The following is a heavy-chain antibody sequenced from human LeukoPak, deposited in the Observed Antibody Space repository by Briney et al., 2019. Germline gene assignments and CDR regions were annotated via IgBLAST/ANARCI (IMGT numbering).Heavy chain of an antibody. V-gene: IGHV3-23*01. Sequence: GGSLRLSCAASGFTFNIYAMSWVRQAPGKGLEWVSSITSSGGGTFYADSVKDRFTISRDNSKNTLYLQMSRLRAEDTAVYYCARVWGDYSNTDYWGQGTLVTVSS. CDR3: ARVWGDYSNTDY. D-gene: IGHD4-11*01. J-gene: IGHJ4*02. CDR1: GFTFNIYA. CDR2: ITSSGGGT.